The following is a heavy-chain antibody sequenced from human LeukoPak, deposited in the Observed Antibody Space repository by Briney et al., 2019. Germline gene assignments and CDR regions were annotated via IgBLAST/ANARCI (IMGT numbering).Heavy chain of an antibody. V-gene: IGHV3-30*04. J-gene: IGHJ4*02. CDR2: ISYDGTNE. D-gene: IGHD3-22*01. CDR3: ARDRLRGHYYDSDGFDY. Sequence: GGSLRLSCAASGFTFNTYTVHWVRQAPGKGLERVAIISYDGTNEYYADSVKGRFTISRDNSKNTLYLQMSRLRADDTAVYFCARDRLRGHYYDSDGFDYWGQGTLVTVSS. CDR1: GFTFNTYT.